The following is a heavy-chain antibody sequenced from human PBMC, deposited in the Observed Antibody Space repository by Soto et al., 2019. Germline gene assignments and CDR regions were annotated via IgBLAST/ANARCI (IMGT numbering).Heavy chain of an antibody. CDR2: IRDKAKHYAT. CDR1: GFSFSDSA. D-gene: IGHD1-26*01. V-gene: IGHV3-73*02. CDR3: TRPPSGSYGDDSDY. J-gene: IGHJ4*02. Sequence: EVQLVESGGGWVQPGGSLKLSCSGSGFSFSDSAIHWVRQASGQGLEWVGRIRDKAKHYATAYDVSVRGRFTISRDDSENPAYLQMNSLKTEDTAVYYCTRPPSGSYGDDSDYWGQGTLVTVSS.